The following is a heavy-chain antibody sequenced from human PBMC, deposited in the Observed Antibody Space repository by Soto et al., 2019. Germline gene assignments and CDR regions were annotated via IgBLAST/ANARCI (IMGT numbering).Heavy chain of an antibody. CDR3: ARGPSSLTRFDH. V-gene: IGHV3-30-3*01. J-gene: IGHJ4*02. D-gene: IGHD2-2*01. CDR2: ISYDGSNK. Sequence: GGSLRLSCAASGFTFSSYAMHWVRQAPGKGLEWVAVISYDGSNKYYADSVKGRFTISRDNSKNTLYLQMNSLRAADTAVYYCARGPSSLTRFDHWGQGTQVTVSS. CDR1: GFTFSSYA.